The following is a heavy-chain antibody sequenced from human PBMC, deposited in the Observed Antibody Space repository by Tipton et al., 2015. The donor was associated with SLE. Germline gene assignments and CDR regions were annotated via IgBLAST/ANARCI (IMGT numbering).Heavy chain of an antibody. V-gene: IGHV3-64*01. D-gene: IGHD1-1*01. J-gene: IGHJ4*02. CDR1: GITLRTYA. CDR3: ASGTWSGSGY. CDR2: ISSNGGST. Sequence: SLRLSCAASGITLRTYAMHWVRQVPGKGLEYVSGISSNGGSTDYAKSVKGRFTISRDNSKNTLYLQMNSLRAEDTAVYYCASGTWSGSGYWGQGTLVTVSS.